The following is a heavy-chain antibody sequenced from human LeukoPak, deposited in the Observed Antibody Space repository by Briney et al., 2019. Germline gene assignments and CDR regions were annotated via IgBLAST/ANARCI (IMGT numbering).Heavy chain of an antibody. CDR2: INSEGSRT. D-gene: IGHD2-15*01. V-gene: IGHV3-74*01. Sequence: PGGSLKLPCAASGFTFSSYWMHWVRQVPGKGLVWVSRINSEGSRTFYADSVKGRFTISRDNAKNTMYLQMNSLRAEDTAVYYCARDQCSGANCRVALDYWGQGTLVTVSS. J-gene: IGHJ4*02. CDR1: GFTFSSYW. CDR3: ARDQCSGANCRVALDY.